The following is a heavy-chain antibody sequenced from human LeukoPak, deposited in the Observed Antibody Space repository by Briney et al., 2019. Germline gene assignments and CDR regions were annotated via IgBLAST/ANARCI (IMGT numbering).Heavy chain of an antibody. CDR1: GLTVSSSA. V-gene: IGHV3-73*01. CDR3: ATLGETSGWYPDH. Sequence: PGGSLTLSCAASGLTVSSSAMHWVRQASGKGLEWLGRVRSKGYNYATAYGASVKDRFIISRDDSKSTAYLQMSSLKSEDTAVYYCATLGETSGWYPDHWGQGTLVTVSS. CDR2: VRSKGYNYAT. J-gene: IGHJ4*02. D-gene: IGHD6-19*01.